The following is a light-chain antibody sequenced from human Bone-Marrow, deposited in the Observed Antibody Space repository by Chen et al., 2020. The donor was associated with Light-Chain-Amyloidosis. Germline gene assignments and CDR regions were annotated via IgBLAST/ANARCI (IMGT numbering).Light chain of an antibody. J-gene: IGKJ1*01. CDR1: QGVGAY. CDR2: DTS. V-gene: IGKV3-11*01. Sequence: VLTQSPATLSLSPGEGATLSCRTSQGVGAYLAWYQQRPGQAPMLLIYDTSNRATGIPARFSGSGAETDFTLTISSLESEDFAVYYCQQGATWPWTFGHGTKVEIK. CDR3: QQGATWPWT.